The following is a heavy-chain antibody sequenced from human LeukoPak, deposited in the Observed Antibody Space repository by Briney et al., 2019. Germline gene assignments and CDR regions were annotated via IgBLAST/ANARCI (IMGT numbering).Heavy chain of an antibody. CDR2: INHSGST. CDR1: GGSISSGGYY. D-gene: IGHD3-22*01. Sequence: SQTLSLTCTVSGGSISSGGYYWSWLRQPPGQGLEWIVEINHSGSTNYNPSLKSRVTISVDTSKNQFSLKLSSVTAADTAVYYCARGRRSYYYDSSGYFDYWGQGTLVTVSS. V-gene: IGHV4-30-2*01. CDR3: ARGRRSYYYDSSGYFDY. J-gene: IGHJ4*02.